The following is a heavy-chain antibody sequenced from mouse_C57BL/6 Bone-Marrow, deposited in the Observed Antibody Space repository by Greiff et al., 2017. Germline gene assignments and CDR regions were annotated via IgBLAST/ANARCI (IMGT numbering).Heavy chain of an antibody. V-gene: IGHV1-9*01. CDR1: GYTFTGYW. J-gene: IGHJ3*01. D-gene: IGHD2-5*01. Sequence: QVQLKESGAELMKPGASVKLSCKATGYTFTGYWIEWVKQRPGHGLEWIGEILPGSGSTNYNEKFKGKATFTADKSSNTAYMQLSSLTTEDSAIYYCARVRSNYVAWFAYWGQGTLVTVSA. CDR3: ARVRSNYVAWFAY. CDR2: ILPGSGST.